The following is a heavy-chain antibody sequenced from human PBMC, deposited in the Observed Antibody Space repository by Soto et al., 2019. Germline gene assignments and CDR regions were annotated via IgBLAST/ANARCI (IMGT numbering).Heavy chain of an antibody. CDR2: INAGNGST. CDR3: ASSYYYDSSGYSSLYYYYGMAV. J-gene: IGHJ6*02. V-gene: IGHV1-3*01. D-gene: IGHD3-22*01. Sequence: ASVKVSCKASGYTFTSYGISWVRQAPGQRLEWMRWINAGNGSTKYSQMFQGRVTITRDTSASTAYMELSSLRSEDMAVYYCASSYYYDSSGYSSLYYYYGMAVWGQGTTVTVSS. CDR1: GYTFTSYG.